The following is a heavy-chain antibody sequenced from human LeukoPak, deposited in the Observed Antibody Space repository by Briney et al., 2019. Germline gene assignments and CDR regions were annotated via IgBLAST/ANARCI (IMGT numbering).Heavy chain of an antibody. CDR2: INPNSGGT. J-gene: IGHJ4*02. CDR3: ARGGGYSYGLPSGY. V-gene: IGHV1-2*02. CDR1: GYTFTGYY. D-gene: IGHD5-18*01. Sequence: GASVKVSCKASGYTFTGYYMHWGRQAPGQGLEWMGCINPNSGGTNYAQKFQGRDTMTRDTSISTAYMELSRLRSDDTAVYYCARGGGYSYGLPSGYWGQGTLVTVSS.